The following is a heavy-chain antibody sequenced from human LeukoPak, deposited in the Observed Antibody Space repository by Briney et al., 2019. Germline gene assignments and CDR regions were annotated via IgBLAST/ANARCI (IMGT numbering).Heavy chain of an antibody. CDR1: RFTFSTYA. D-gene: IGHD2-2*01. CDR2: ISTSSGYT. V-gene: IGHV3-21*05. J-gene: IGHJ4*02. CDR3: SQGVDTISLSVGF. Sequence: PGGSLRLSCAATRFTFSTYAMDSVRQGPGKGLEWISYISTSSGYTYYADSVKGRFTISRNNGESSLYLQTHPLRTVHKNVCYCSQGVDTISLSVGFWGRGNLVTVSS.